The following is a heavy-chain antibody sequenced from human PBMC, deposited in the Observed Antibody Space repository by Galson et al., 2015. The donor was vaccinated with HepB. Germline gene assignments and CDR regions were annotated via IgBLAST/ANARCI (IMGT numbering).Heavy chain of an antibody. Sequence: SLRLSCAASGFTFSSYGMHWVRQAPGKGLEWVAFIRYDGSNKYYADSVKGRFTISRDNSKNTLYLQMNSLRAEDTAVYYCANYCSSTSCYFGYWGQGTLVTVSS. J-gene: IGHJ4*02. CDR1: GFTFSSYG. CDR2: IRYDGSNK. CDR3: ANYCSSTSCYFGY. D-gene: IGHD2-2*01. V-gene: IGHV3-30*02.